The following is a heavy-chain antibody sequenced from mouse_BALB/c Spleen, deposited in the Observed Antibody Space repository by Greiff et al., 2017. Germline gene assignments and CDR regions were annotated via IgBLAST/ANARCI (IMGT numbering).Heavy chain of an antibody. V-gene: IGHV1-5*01. CDR2: IYPGNSDT. Sequence: VQLQQSGTVLARPGASVKMSCKASGYTFTSYWMHWVKQRPGQGLEWIGAIYPGNSDTSYNQKFKGKAKLTAVTSTSTAYMELSSLTNEDSAVYYCTRLNYGSIYFDYWGQGTTLTVSS. CDR3: TRLNYGSIYFDY. D-gene: IGHD1-1*01. J-gene: IGHJ2*01. CDR1: GYTFTSYW.